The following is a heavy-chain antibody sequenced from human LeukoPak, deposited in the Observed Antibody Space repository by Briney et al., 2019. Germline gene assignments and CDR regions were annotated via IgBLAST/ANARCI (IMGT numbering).Heavy chain of an antibody. CDR1: GGTFSSYA. Sequence: ASVKVSCKASGGTFSSYAISWVRQAPGQGLEWMGGIIPIFGTANYAQKFQGRVTITTDESTSTAYMELSSLRSEDTAVYYCARGLWFGEFPRDWFDPWGQGTLVTVSS. D-gene: IGHD3-10*01. CDR2: IIPIFGTA. V-gene: IGHV1-69*05. CDR3: ARGLWFGEFPRDWFDP. J-gene: IGHJ5*02.